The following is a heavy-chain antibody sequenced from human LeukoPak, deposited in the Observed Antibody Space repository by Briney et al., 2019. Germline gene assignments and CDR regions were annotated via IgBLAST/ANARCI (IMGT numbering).Heavy chain of an antibody. CDR3: ARLGGVPAAIGDAFDI. CDR1: GYTFTSYY. CDR2: INPSGGST. V-gene: IGHV1-46*01. Sequence: ASVKVSCKASGYTFTSYYMHWVRQAPGQGLEWMGIINPSGGSTSYAQKFQGRVTMTTDTSTSTAYMELRSLRSDDTAVYYCARLGGVPAAIGDAFDIWGQGTMVTVSS. D-gene: IGHD2-2*02. J-gene: IGHJ3*02.